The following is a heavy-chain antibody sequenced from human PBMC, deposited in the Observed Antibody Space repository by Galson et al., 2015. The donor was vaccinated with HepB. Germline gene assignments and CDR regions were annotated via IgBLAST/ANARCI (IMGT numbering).Heavy chain of an antibody. D-gene: IGHD6-19*01. J-gene: IGHJ6*01. CDR1: GFPFFGYS. Sequence: SLRLSCAASGFPFFGYSMNWVRQAPGKGLEWISYISSSSNTIYYADAVKGRFTIARDNAWNSLNLQMNSLRAEDTAVYYCARVREGVAVPGYGMDVWGQGTTVTVSS. CDR3: ARVREGVAVPGYGMDV. V-gene: IGHV3-48*01. CDR2: ISSSSNTI.